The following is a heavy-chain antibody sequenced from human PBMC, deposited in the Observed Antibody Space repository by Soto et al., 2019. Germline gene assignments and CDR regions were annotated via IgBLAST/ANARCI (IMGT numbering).Heavy chain of an antibody. Sequence: PGGSLRLSCAASGFTFSSYSMNWVRQAPGKGLEWVSSISSSSSYIYYADSVKGRFTISRDNAKNSLYLQMNSLRAEDTAVYYCARRYCSSTSCFAGGTNRVGPADYWGQGTLVTVSS. J-gene: IGHJ4*02. D-gene: IGHD2-2*01. CDR3: ARRYCSSTSCFAGGTNRVGPADY. CDR2: ISSSSSYI. V-gene: IGHV3-21*01. CDR1: GFTFSSYS.